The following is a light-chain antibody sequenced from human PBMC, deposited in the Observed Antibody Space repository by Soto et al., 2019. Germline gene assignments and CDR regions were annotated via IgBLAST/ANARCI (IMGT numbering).Light chain of an antibody. V-gene: IGKV1-5*01. Sequence: DIQMTQSPSTLSASVGDIVTITCRASQSISSWLAWYQQKRGKAPKLLIYDASSLESGVPSRFSGSGSGTEFTLTISSPQPDDFATYYCQQYNSYSGTFGQGTKLDIK. CDR1: QSISSW. CDR2: DAS. CDR3: QQYNSYSGT. J-gene: IGKJ2*01.